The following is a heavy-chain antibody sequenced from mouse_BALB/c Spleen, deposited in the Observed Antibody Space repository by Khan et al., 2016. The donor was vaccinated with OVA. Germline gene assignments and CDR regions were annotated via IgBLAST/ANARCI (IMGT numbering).Heavy chain of an antibody. Sequence: EVELVESGGGLVEPGGSLKLSCAASGFTFSSFVMSWVRQTPEKRLEWVATISSAATYTYYPDSIKGRFTISRDNAKNTLYMHMHSLRSDDTAIYYCTIGNYGWLAYWGLGTLVTVAT. V-gene: IGHV5-9-1*01. CDR2: ISSAATYT. CDR1: GFTFSSFV. D-gene: IGHD1-1*02. J-gene: IGHJ3*01. CDR3: TIGNYGWLAY.